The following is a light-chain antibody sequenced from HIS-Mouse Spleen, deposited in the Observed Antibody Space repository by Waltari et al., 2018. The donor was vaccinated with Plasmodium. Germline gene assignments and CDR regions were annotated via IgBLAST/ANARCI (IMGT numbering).Light chain of an antibody. J-gene: IGLJ3*02. CDR1: ALPKTY. CDR2: EDS. Sequence: SYELTQPPSVSVSPGQTARITCSGDALPKTYAYWSQQKSGQAPVLVIYEDSKRPAGIPERFSGSSSVTMSTLTISGAQVEDETDYYCYSTDSRGNHRVFGGGTKLTVL. V-gene: IGLV3-10*01. CDR3: YSTDSRGNHRV.